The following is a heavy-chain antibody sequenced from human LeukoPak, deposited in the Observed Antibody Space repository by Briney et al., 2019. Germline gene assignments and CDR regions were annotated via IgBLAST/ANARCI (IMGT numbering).Heavy chain of an antibody. CDR1: GFTFSSYS. V-gene: IGHV3-48*01. Sequence: GGSLRPSCAASGFTFSSYSMNWVRQAPGKGLEWVSYISSSSSTIYYADSVKGRFTISRDNSKNTLYLQMNSLRAEDTAVYYCAKTLGYCSGGSCYSGVIDYWGQGTLVTVSS. D-gene: IGHD2-15*01. CDR3: AKTLGYCSGGSCYSGVIDY. CDR2: ISSSSSTI. J-gene: IGHJ4*02.